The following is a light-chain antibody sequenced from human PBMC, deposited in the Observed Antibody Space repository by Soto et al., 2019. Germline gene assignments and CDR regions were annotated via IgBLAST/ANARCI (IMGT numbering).Light chain of an antibody. CDR3: QQYGSSPT. Sequence: EIVLTQSPGTLSLSPGERATLSCRASQSVSSVYLAWYQQKPGQAPRLLIFGPATRATGIPDRFSGSGSGTDFTLTISRLEPVDFAVYYCQQYGSSPTFGGGTKVEIK. J-gene: IGKJ4*01. V-gene: IGKV3-20*01. CDR1: QSVSSVY. CDR2: GPA.